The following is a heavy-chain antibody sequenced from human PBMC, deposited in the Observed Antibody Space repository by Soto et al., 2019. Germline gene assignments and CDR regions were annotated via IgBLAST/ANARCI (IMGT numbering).Heavy chain of an antibody. Sequence: ASVKVSCKASGGTFSSYAISWVRQAPGQGLEWMGGIIPIFGTANYAQKFQGRVTITADESTSTAYMELSSLRSEDTAVYYCARGPQIDSSRYYFDYWGQGTLVTVSS. CDR2: IIPIFGTA. J-gene: IGHJ4*02. D-gene: IGHD6-13*01. V-gene: IGHV1-69*13. CDR1: GGTFSSYA. CDR3: ARGPQIDSSRYYFDY.